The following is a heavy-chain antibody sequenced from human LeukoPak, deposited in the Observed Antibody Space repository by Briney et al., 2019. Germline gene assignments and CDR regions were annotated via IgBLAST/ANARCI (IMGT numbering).Heavy chain of an antibody. CDR3: AKHASYDILFDP. J-gene: IGHJ5*02. CDR1: GFTFSSYA. Sequence: GGSLRLSCVASGFTFSSYAMSWVRQAPGKGLEWVSVISGSGGSTYYADSVKGRFTISRDNSKNTLYLQMNSLRAEDTAVYYCAKHASYDILFDPWGQGTLVTVSS. D-gene: IGHD3-9*01. CDR2: ISGSGGST. V-gene: IGHV3-23*01.